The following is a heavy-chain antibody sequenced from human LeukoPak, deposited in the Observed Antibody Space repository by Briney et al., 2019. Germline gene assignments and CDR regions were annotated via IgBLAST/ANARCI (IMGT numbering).Heavy chain of an antibody. CDR2: SYYSGST. Sequence: SETLSLTCIVSGGXISSTNYYWGWIRQPPGKGREWIGVSYYSGSTTYNPSLTSAVSISVNTSHNQFSLKLSSVTAADKAVYYCARYSSSFGWFDHWGQGTLVTVSS. CDR3: ARYSSSFGWFDH. D-gene: IGHD2-2*01. V-gene: IGHV4-39*01. CDR1: GGXISSTNYY. J-gene: IGHJ5*02.